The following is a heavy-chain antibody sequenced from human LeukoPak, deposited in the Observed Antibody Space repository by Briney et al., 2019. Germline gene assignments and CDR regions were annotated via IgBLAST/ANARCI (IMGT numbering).Heavy chain of an antibody. V-gene: IGHV4-39*07. D-gene: IGHD3-3*01. Sequence: SQTLSLTCTVSGGSIRGSSYYLGWIRQPPGKGLEWIGGFYYSGTTYYNPSLESRVTISVDTSKSQFSLKLSSVTAADTAVYYCAFWSGYYSGSGEYNWGQGTLVTVSS. CDR2: FYYSGTT. J-gene: IGHJ4*02. CDR3: AFWSGYYSGSGEYN. CDR1: GGSIRGSSYY.